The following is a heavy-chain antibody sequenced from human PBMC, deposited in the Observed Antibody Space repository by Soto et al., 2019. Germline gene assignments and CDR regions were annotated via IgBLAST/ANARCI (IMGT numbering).Heavy chain of an antibody. CDR2: ISPYNDNT. Sequence: ASVRVSCKASGYFFTSYGISWVRQAPGQGLEWMGWISPYNDNTKSAQNFQGRVTMTTDTSTHTAYMELRRLRSDDPAVYYCARDLGSDLRAPGAVFDYWGQGTQVTVSS. CDR3: ARDLGSDLRAPGAVFDY. CDR1: GYFFTSYG. V-gene: IGHV1-18*04. D-gene: IGHD1-26*01. J-gene: IGHJ4*02.